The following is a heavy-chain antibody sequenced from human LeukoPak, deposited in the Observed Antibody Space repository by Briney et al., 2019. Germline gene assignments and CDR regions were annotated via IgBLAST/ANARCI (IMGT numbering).Heavy chain of an antibody. V-gene: IGHV1-18*01. D-gene: IGHD6-6*01. CDR2: ISAYNGNT. J-gene: IGHJ5*02. CDR1: GYTFTSYG. Sequence: ASVKVSCKASGYTFTSYGISWVRQAPGQGLEWMGWISAYNGNTNYALKLQGRVTMTTDTSTSTAYMELRSLRSDDTAVYYCARDEYSSSSGWFDPRGQGTLVTVSS. CDR3: ARDEYSSSSGWFDP.